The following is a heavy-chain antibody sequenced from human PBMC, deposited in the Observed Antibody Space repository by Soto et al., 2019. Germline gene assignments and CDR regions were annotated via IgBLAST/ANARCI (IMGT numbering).Heavy chain of an antibody. CDR1: GGTFSSYA. D-gene: IGHD3-3*01. Sequence: SVKVSCKASGGTFSSYAISWVRQAPGQGLEWMGGIIPIFGTANYAQKFQGRVTITADKSTSTAYMELSSLRSEDTAVYYCARGDFWSGYYPTGDYYYYGMDVWGQGTTVTVSS. V-gene: IGHV1-69*06. CDR2: IIPIFGTA. CDR3: ARGDFWSGYYPTGDYYYYGMDV. J-gene: IGHJ6*02.